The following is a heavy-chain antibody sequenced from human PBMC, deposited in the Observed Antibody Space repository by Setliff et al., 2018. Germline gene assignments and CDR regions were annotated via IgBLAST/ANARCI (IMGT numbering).Heavy chain of an antibody. J-gene: IGHJ4*02. Sequence: SETLSLTCAVSGGSISSGDASWGWVRQPPGKGLEWIGYIYHAGSTYYNPSLESRFTISIDKPNKQFSLELRSLSAADTALYYCARGGGYGSGGSFHNAPFDYWGQGMLVTVSS. CDR1: GGSISSGDAS. CDR2: IYHAGST. CDR3: ARGGGYGSGGSFHNAPFDY. D-gene: IGHD3-10*01. V-gene: IGHV4-30-2*01.